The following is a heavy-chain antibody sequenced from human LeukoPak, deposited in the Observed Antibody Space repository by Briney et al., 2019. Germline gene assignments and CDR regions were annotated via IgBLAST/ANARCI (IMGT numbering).Heavy chain of an antibody. J-gene: IGHJ4*02. CDR2: IAIRGDT. CDR3: ARGGIQVSGIDEFDY. CDR1: GFTFIDYD. V-gene: IGHV3-13*01. D-gene: IGHD6-19*01. Sequence: GGSLRLSCAASGFTFIDYDMHWVRQVIGKGLEWVSAIAIRGDTHYSGSVKGRFTISRENAESCLYLQMNSLRAEDTAVYYCARGGIQVSGIDEFDYWGQGTLVTVSS.